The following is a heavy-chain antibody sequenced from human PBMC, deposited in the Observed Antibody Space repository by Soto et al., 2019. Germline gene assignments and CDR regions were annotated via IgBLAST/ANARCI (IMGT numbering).Heavy chain of an antibody. J-gene: IGHJ5*02. Sequence: SETLSLTCTVSGGSISSTSYYWVWIRQPPGKGLEWIGSFYYSGSTYYNPSLKSRVTISVDTSKNQFSLKLSSVTAADTAVYYCARGGGRNYGSGSYYKGTYNWFDPWGQGTLVTVS. CDR3: ARGGGRNYGSGSYYKGTYNWFDP. CDR2: FYYSGST. CDR1: GGSISSTSYY. V-gene: IGHV4-39*01. D-gene: IGHD3-10*01.